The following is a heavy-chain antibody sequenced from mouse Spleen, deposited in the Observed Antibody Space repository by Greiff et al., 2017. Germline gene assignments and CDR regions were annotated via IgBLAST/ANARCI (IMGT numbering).Heavy chain of an antibody. Sequence: EVQLVESGGGLVKPGGSLKLSCAASGFTFSSYTMSWVRQTPAKRLEWVATISSGGGNTYYPDSVKGRFTISRDNARNTLYLQMSSLRSEDTAMYYCARDYYSNPTFAYWGQGTLVTVSA. CDR3: ARDYYSNPTFAY. D-gene: IGHD2-5*01. J-gene: IGHJ3*01. CDR1: GFTFSSYT. V-gene: IGHV5-9*04. CDR2: ISSGGGNT.